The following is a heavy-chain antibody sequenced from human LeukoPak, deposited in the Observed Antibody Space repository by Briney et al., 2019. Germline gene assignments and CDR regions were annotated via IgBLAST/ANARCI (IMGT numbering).Heavy chain of an antibody. J-gene: IGHJ4*02. CDR3: AKDIGGGEGY. V-gene: IGHV3-23*01. CDR2: IGSDGST. Sequence: PGGSMRLSCVASGFDFSGYAMSWVRQAPGKGLEWVSGIGSDGSTHHAESVKGRFTISRDNSKNTLYLQMNSLRAEDTAVYYCAKDIGGGEGYWGQGTLVTVSS. CDR1: GFDFSGYA. D-gene: IGHD3-16*01.